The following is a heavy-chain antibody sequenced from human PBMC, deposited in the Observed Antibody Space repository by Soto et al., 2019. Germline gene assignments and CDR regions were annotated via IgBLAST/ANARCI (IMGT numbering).Heavy chain of an antibody. CDR1: GFTFSSFA. CDR2: IWFDGTIE. D-gene: IGHD3-10*01. J-gene: IGHJ6*02. V-gene: IGHV3-33*08. Sequence: QVQLVESGGGVVQPGESLRLSCEASGFTFSSFAMHWVRQAPGKGLEWVAIIWFDGTIEYYGDSLKGRFTISRDNSKSLLYLPMDSLRAEDTAVYYCARDGLYHTGSGSNYNPGWHNGMDVWGQGTTVTVSS. CDR3: ARDGLYHTGSGSNYNPGWHNGMDV.